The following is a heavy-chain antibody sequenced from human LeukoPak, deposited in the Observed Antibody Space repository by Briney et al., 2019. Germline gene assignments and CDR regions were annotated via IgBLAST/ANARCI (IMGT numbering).Heavy chain of an antibody. D-gene: IGHD4-17*01. CDR1: GVSISSYS. Sequence: SETLSLTCTVSGVSISSYSWSWVRQPPGKQLEWIGYIFSSGNTNYSPSLKSRVTISVDTSKNQLSLKLNSVTAADTAVYYCARDSTVTTGDRYWFDPWGQGTLVTVSS. V-gene: IGHV4-4*08. CDR2: IFSSGNT. CDR3: ARDSTVTTGDRYWFDP. J-gene: IGHJ5*02.